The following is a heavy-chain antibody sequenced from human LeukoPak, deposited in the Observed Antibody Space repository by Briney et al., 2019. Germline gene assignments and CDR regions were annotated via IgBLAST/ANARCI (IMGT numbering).Heavy chain of an antibody. J-gene: IGHJ5*02. V-gene: IGHV3-23*01. D-gene: IGHD3-16*01. CDR3: IPRGILHS. Sequence: GGSLRLSCAASGFTFSSIAMSWVRQAPGKGLEWVSTISGSGGTPYYADSVRGRFTISRDNSKNTLGLQMNSLRVDDTAIYYCIPRGILHSWGQGTLVTVSS. CDR2: ISGSGGTP. CDR1: GFTFSSIA.